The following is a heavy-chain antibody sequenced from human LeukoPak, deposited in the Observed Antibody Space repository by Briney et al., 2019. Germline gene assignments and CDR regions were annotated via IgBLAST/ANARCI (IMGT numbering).Heavy chain of an antibody. V-gene: IGHV4-39*01. CDR3: ARLPIVVVINPDYDSFDI. D-gene: IGHD3-22*01. CDR2: IYYSGST. J-gene: IGHJ3*02. Sequence: SETLSLTCTVSGGSISSTSYYWGWIRQPPGKGLEWIGNIYYSGSTYYNPSLKSRVTISVDTSKNQFSLRLSSVTAADTAVYYCARLPIVVVINPDYDSFDIWGQGTVVTVSS. CDR1: GGSISSTSYY.